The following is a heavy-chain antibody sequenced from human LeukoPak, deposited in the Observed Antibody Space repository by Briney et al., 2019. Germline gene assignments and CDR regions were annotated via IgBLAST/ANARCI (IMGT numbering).Heavy chain of an antibody. V-gene: IGHV3-23*01. CDR1: GFTFSSYA. D-gene: IGHD6-19*01. J-gene: IGHJ4*02. Sequence: GGSLRLSCAASGFTFSSYAMSWVRQAPGKGLEWVSSISGSGVGTYYADSVKGRFTIYRDDSKNTLSLQMSSLRAEDTAVYYCAKDHRSGWYTTDENYWGQGTLVTVSS. CDR2: ISGSGVGT. CDR3: AKDHRSGWYTTDENY.